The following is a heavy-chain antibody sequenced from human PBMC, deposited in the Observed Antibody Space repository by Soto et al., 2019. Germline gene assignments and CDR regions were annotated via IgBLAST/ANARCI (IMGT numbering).Heavy chain of an antibody. J-gene: IGHJ4*02. CDR3: AKESMPEFYGDTLFDY. CDR1: GFSFSNYA. Sequence: EVQLLESGGGLVQPGGSLRLSCAASGFSFSNYALSWVRQSPGKGLEWVSTFSAGGRAYYADSVKGRFTIAKDTSKNTLHLQASSLRAEDTAVYYCAKESMPEFYGDTLFDYWGQGTRVTVSS. V-gene: IGHV3-23*01. D-gene: IGHD4-17*01. CDR2: FSAGGRA.